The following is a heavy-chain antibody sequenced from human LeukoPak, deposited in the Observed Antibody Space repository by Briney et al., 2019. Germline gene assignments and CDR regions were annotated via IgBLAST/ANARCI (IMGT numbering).Heavy chain of an antibody. J-gene: IGHJ4*02. D-gene: IGHD5-12*01. Sequence: SVKVSCKASGGTFNNYAISWVRQAPGQGLEWMGRVVPMFGIRNYPQTFRGRVNITADKATNTVYMELRSLRAEDTAIYYCATEPSRSYSFDHLDFWGLGTPVTVSS. V-gene: IGHV1-69*04. CDR2: VVPMFGIR. CDR3: ATEPSRSYSFDHLDF. CDR1: GGTFNNYA.